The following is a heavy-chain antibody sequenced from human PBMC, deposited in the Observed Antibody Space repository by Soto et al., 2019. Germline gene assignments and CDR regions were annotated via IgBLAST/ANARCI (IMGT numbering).Heavy chain of an antibody. V-gene: IGHV3-33*01. CDR2: IWYDGSNK. J-gene: IGHJ4*02. CDR1: GFTFSNYG. Sequence: QVQLVESGGGVVQPGRSLRLSCAASGFTFSNYGMHWVRQAPGKGLEWVAVIWYDGSNKYYADSVKGRFTISRDNSKNPLYLQMNSLRAEETAVYYFARNQLYSSSWSDYWGQGTLVTVSS. D-gene: IGHD6-13*01. CDR3: ARNQLYSSSWSDY.